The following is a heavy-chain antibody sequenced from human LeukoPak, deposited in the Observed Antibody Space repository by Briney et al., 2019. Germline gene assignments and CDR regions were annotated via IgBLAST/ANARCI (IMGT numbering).Heavy chain of an antibody. J-gene: IGHJ3*01. V-gene: IGHV3-7*01. CDR1: GFTISPYY. CDR3: ARGGLSYGFDV. Sequence: GGSLRLSCIASGFTISPYYMGWARQAPGKGPEWVANIDKDAIEKYYVDSVKGRCTISRDNAKNSLYLEVNSLGVEDTAVYFCARGGLSYGFDVWGRGTVVTVPS. D-gene: IGHD3-16*02. CDR2: IDKDAIEK.